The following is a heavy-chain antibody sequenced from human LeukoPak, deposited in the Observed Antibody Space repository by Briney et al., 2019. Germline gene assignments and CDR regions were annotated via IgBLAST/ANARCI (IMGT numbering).Heavy chain of an antibody. CDR1: GFTFSSYW. V-gene: IGHV3-7*01. Sequence: GGSLRLSCAASGFTFSSYWMSWVRQAPGKGLEWVANIKQDGTEIYYVDSVKGRFTISRDNAKNSLFLQMNSLRAEDTAVYYCARDSLDYDIDYWGQGTLVTVSS. J-gene: IGHJ4*02. D-gene: IGHD4-17*01. CDR2: IKQDGTEI. CDR3: ARDSLDYDIDY.